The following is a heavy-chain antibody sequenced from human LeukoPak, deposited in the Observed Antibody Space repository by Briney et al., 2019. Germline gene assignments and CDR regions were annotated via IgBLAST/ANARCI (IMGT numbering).Heavy chain of an antibody. CDR1: GGSISSYY. V-gene: IGHV4-59*01. D-gene: IGHD6-13*01. Sequence: PSETLSLTCTVSGGSISSYYWSWIRQPPGKGLEWIGYIYYSGSTNYNPSLKSRVTISVDTSKNQFSLKLSSVTAADTAVYYCARGPSLYSSSWALGDYWGQGTLVTVSS. CDR3: ARGPSLYSSSWALGDY. J-gene: IGHJ4*02. CDR2: IYYSGST.